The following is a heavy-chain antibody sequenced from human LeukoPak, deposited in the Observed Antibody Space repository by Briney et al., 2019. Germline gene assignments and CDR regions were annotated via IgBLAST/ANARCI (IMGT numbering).Heavy chain of an antibody. CDR3: VRVKGSYFDY. D-gene: IGHD2-15*01. V-gene: IGHV3-48*01. Sequence: GGSLRLSCTASGFPLSSYSMNWIRQAPGKGLEWISYISASGSAIYYVDSVNGRVTVSRDNARNSLFLQMDSPRAEDTAVYYCVRVKGSYFDYWGPGTLVTVSS. CDR1: GFPLSSYS. CDR2: ISASGSAI. J-gene: IGHJ4*02.